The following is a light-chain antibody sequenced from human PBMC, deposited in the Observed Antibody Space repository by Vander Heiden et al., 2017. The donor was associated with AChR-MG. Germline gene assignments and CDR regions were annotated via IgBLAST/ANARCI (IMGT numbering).Light chain of an antibody. J-gene: IGKJ2*01. CDR2: GAS. V-gene: IGKV3-20*01. Sequence: DIVLTQSPGTLSLSPGERATLPCRASQSLSSNSLAWYQQKPGRAPRLLIYGASNRATGIPDRFSGSGSGTDFTLTISRLEPEDFAMYYCQQYGSSPRYTFGQGTKLEIK. CDR1: QSLSSNS. CDR3: QQYGSSPRYT.